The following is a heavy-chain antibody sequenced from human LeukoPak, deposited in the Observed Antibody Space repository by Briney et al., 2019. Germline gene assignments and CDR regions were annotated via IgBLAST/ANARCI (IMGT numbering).Heavy chain of an antibody. D-gene: IGHD3-10*01. CDR1: GFTFSNYA. Sequence: GKSLRLSCAASGFTFSNYAMHWVRQAPGKGLEWVPLISSGGTYEYYADSVKGRFTISRDNSKNTLYLQLNSLRAEDTAVYYCARDSTYYYDSGSSGPHYFDNWGQGTLVTVSS. CDR2: ISSGGTYE. J-gene: IGHJ4*02. V-gene: IGHV3-30*01. CDR3: ARDSTYYYDSGSSGPHYFDN.